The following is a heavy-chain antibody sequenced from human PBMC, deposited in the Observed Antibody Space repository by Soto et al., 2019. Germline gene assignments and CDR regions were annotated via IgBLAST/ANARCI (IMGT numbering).Heavy chain of an antibody. D-gene: IGHD3-22*01. V-gene: IGHV1-2*02. CDR3: ARVFRFYYHSSRYGP. CDR2: INPNSGGT. Sequence: ASVKVSCKASGYTFTGYYMHWVRQAPGQGLEWMGGINPNSGGTNYAQKFQGRVTMTRDTLSSTAYMELSRLRSDDTAVYYCARVFRFYYHSSRYGPRGQGSLVLVSS. CDR1: GYTFTGYY. J-gene: IGHJ1*01.